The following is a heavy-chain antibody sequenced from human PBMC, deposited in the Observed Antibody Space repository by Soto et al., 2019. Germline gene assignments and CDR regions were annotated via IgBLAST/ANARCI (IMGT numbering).Heavy chain of an antibody. J-gene: IGHJ4*02. CDR1: GGSFSGDY. CDR2: IHPSGST. V-gene: IGHV4-34*01. Sequence: SETLSLTCAVYGGSFSGDYWSWTRQPPGKGLEWIGEIHPSGSTQYNPSLETRLTMSLDTSKNQFSLKLTSVTAADTAVYYCARGRDECKLGRSWGQGTLVTVSS. CDR3: ARGRDECKLGRS. D-gene: IGHD6-13*01.